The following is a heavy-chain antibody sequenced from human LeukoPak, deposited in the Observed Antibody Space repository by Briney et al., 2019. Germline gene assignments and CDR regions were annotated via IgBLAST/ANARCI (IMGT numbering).Heavy chain of an antibody. V-gene: IGHV1-46*01. Sequence: ASVKVSCKASGYTFTSYYMHWVRQAPGQGLEWMGIINPSGGSTSYAQKFQGRVTMTRNTSISTAYMELSSLRSEDTAVYYCARARGLRYFDWLLFEYYMDVWGKGTTVTISS. CDR3: ARARGLRYFDWLLFEYYMDV. D-gene: IGHD3-9*01. J-gene: IGHJ6*03. CDR2: INPSGGST. CDR1: GYTFTSYY.